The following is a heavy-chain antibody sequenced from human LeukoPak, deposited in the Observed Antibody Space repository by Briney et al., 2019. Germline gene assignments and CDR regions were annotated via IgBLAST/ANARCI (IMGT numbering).Heavy chain of an antibody. V-gene: IGHV4-59*01. CDR1: GGSISSYY. Sequence: PSETLSLTCTVSGGSISSYYWSWIRQPPGKGLEWIGYIYYSGSTNYNPSLKSRVTISVDTSKNQFSLKLSSVTAADTAVYYCARDRGYSYGPNYYYGMDVWGQGTTVTVSS. J-gene: IGHJ6*02. CDR2: IYYSGST. CDR3: ARDRGYSYGPNYYYGMDV. D-gene: IGHD5-18*01.